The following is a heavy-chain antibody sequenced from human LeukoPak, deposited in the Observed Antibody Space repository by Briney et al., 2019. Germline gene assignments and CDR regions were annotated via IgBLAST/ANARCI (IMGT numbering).Heavy chain of an antibody. CDR3: VRDHLYGFDY. CDR1: GFTFSAYS. V-gene: IGHV3-48*04. J-gene: IGHJ4*02. CDR2: TSRSSGAI. Sequence: PGGSLRLSCAASGFTFSAYSRNWVRQAPGKGLEWISYTSRSSGAIFYADSVKGRFTISGDNAKSSLYLQMNGLRAEDTAVYYCVRDHLYGFDYWGQGTLVTVSS. D-gene: IGHD4-17*01.